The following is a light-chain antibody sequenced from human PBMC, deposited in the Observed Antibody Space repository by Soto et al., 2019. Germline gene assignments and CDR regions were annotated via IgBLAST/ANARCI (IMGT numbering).Light chain of an antibody. CDR3: QQYYSTPPG. J-gene: IGKJ1*01. Sequence: DIVMTQSPDSLAVSLGERATINCKSSQSLLYNSNNKNYLAWYQQKPGQPPKLLIYWASTRESGVPDRFSGSGSGTDFTLNISSLQAEDVAVYCCQQYYSTPPGFGQGTKVEIK. CDR2: WAS. V-gene: IGKV4-1*01. CDR1: QSLLYNSNNKNY.